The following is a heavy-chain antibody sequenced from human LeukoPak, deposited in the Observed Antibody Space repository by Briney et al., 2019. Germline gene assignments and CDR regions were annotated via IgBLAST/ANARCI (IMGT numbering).Heavy chain of an antibody. D-gene: IGHD5-12*01. Sequence: GGSLRLSCAASGFTFRSYAMHWVRQAPGKGLKGVAVISYDGSNKYYADSVKGRFTISRDNSKNTLYLQMNSLRAEDTAVYYCAKDFIVATINRENYFDYWGQGTLVTVSS. V-gene: IGHV3-30*04. J-gene: IGHJ4*02. CDR2: ISYDGSNK. CDR1: GFTFRSYA. CDR3: AKDFIVATINRENYFDY.